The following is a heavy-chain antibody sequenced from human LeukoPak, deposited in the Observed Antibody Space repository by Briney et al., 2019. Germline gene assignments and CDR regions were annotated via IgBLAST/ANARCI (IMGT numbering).Heavy chain of an antibody. CDR3: AREEYSSSWYVGPRYYYGMDV. CDR1: GYTFTSYG. V-gene: IGHV1-18*01. J-gene: IGHJ6*02. CDR2: ISAYNGNT. Sequence: ASVKVSCKASGYTFTSYGISWVRQAPGQGLEWMGWISAYNGNTNYARKLQGRVTMTTDTSTSTAYMELRSLRSDDTAVYYCAREEYSSSWYVGPRYYYGMDVWGQGTTVTVSS. D-gene: IGHD6-13*01.